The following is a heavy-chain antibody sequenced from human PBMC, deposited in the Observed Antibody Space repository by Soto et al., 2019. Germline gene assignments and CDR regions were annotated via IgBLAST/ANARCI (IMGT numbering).Heavy chain of an antibody. V-gene: IGHV4-4*07. CDR3: AGEASGTYCNDF. D-gene: IGHD3-10*01. CDR2: VYITGST. J-gene: IGHJ4*02. CDR1: GRSVSSYY. Sequence: SETLSLTCTVSGRSVSSYYWSWIRQPAGKGLEWIGRVYITGSTNYNPSLKSRVTMSVDTSKNQFSLKLSSVTAADTAVYYCAGEASGTYCNDFWGQGPLVTVAS.